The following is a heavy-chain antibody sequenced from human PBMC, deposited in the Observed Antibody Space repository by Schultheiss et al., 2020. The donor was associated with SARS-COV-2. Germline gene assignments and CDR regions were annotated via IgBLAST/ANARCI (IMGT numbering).Heavy chain of an antibody. CDR2: ISSSSSTI. D-gene: IGHD1-26*01. V-gene: IGHV3-48*02. CDR3: ARDRSEWELLPLDY. Sequence: GESLKISCAASGFTFSSYSMNWVRQAPGKGLEWVSYISSSSSTIYYADSVKGRFTISRDNAKNSLYLQMNSLRDEDTAVYYCARDRSEWELLPLDYWGQGTLVTVS. CDR1: GFTFSSYS. J-gene: IGHJ4*02.